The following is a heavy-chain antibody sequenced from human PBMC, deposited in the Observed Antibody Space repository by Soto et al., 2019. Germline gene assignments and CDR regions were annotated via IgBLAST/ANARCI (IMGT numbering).Heavy chain of an antibody. D-gene: IGHD3-22*01. CDR2: IYYSGST. V-gene: IGHV4-31*03. CDR3: ARDYSGYSLFDS. CDR1: GGSISSGGYY. J-gene: IGHJ4*02. Sequence: PSETLSLTCTVSGGSISSGGYYWSWIRQHTGKGLEWIGYIYYSGSTYYNPSLKSRVTISVDTSKNQFSLKLSSVTAADTAVYNCARDYSGYSLFDSWGQGILVTVSS.